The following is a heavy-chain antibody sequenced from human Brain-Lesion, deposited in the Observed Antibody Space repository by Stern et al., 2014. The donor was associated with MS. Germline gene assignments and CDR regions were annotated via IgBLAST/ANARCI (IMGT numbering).Heavy chain of an antibody. CDR3: ARDQRGITIFGVVTDYYYLGMDV. CDR1: GYIFTGYY. D-gene: IGHD3-3*01. J-gene: IGHJ6*02. V-gene: IGHV1-2*02. CDR2: IKPNPGGT. Sequence: VQLVESGAEVKKPGASVKVSCKTSGYIFTGYYIHWVRQAPGQGLEGMAWIKPNPGGTKYAQKFQGRVAMSRDTSISTAYVELSSLTSDDTAVYYCARDQRGITIFGVVTDYYYLGMDVWGQGTTVTVSS.